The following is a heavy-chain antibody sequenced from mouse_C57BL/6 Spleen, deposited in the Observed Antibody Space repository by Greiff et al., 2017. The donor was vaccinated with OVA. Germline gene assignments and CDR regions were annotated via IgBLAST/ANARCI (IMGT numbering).Heavy chain of an antibody. Sequence: QVQLQQPGAELVRPGSSVKLSCKASGYTFTSYWMDWVKQRPGQGLEWIGNIYPSDSETHYNQKFKDKATLTVDKSSSTAYMQLSSLTSEDSAVYYCARGRAYGYDGDFDYWGQGTTLTVSS. CDR3: ARGRAYGYDGDFDY. D-gene: IGHD2-2*01. CDR2: IYPSDSET. CDR1: GYTFTSYW. V-gene: IGHV1-61*01. J-gene: IGHJ2*01.